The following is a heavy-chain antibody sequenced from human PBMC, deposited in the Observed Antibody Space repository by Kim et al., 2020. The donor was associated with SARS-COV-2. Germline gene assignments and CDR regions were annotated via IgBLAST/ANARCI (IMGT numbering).Heavy chain of an antibody. Sequence: GGSLRLSCVASGFTFSSYWMTWVRQAPGKGLEWVANIKEDGSEKSYVDSVKGRFTISRDNTKKSLYLQMNSLRVEDTDVYYCARDMGSCRFWGQGTLVTVSP. CDR3: ARDMGSCRF. CDR2: IKEDGSEK. D-gene: IGHD6-13*01. J-gene: IGHJ4*02. V-gene: IGHV3-7*01. CDR1: GFTFSSYW.